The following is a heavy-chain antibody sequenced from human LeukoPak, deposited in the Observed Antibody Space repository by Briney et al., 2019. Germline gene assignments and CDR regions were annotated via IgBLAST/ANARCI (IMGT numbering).Heavy chain of an antibody. D-gene: IGHD6-19*01. J-gene: IGHJ4*02. Sequence: GGSLRLSCAASGFTISSYSMNWVRQAPGKGLEWVSSISSSSSYIYYADSVKGRFTISRDNAKNSLYLQVNSLRAEDTAVYYCARVSPSSGWYGGSGPFDYWGQGTLVTVSS. CDR2: ISSSSSYI. CDR3: ARVSPSSGWYGGSGPFDY. CDR1: GFTISSYS. V-gene: IGHV3-21*01.